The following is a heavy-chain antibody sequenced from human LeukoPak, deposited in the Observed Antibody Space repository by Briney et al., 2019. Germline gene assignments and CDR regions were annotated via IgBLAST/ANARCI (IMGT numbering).Heavy chain of an antibody. D-gene: IGHD2-15*01. V-gene: IGHV3-30*18. CDR3: AKGAIDHMEGYCSGGSCYEYFQH. J-gene: IGHJ1*01. CDR1: GFTFSSYG. CDR2: ISYDGSNK. Sequence: GGSLRLSCAASGFTFSSYGMHWVRQAPGKGLEWVAVISYDGSNKYYADSVKGRFTISRDNSKNTLYLQMNSLRAEDTAVYYCAKGAIDHMEGYCSGGSCYEYFQHWGQGTLVTVSS.